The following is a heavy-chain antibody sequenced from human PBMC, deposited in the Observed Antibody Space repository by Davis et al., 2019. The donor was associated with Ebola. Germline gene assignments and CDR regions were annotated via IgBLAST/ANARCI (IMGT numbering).Heavy chain of an antibody. CDR2: ISSDSDYI. D-gene: IGHD3-10*01. V-gene: IGHV3-21*01. J-gene: IGHJ4*02. CDR3: ARDTAELLWFGIDY. CDR1: GFTFSTYS. Sequence: GGSLRLSCAASGFTFSTYSMSWVRQAPGKGLEWVSSISSDSDYIYYADSAKGRFTISRDNAKNSLYLQMNSLRAEDTAVYYCARDTAELLWFGIDYWGQGTLVTVSS.